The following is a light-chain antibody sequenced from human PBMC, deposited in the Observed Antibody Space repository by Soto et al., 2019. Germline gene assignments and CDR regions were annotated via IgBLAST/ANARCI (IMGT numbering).Light chain of an antibody. CDR3: QQYNNWPPIT. Sequence: EIVMTQSPATLSVSPGERATLSCRASRSVSSNYLAWYQQIPGQAPRPLIYGASTRATGIPARFSGSGSETDFTLTISSLQSEDFAVYYCQQYNNWPPITFGQGTRLEIK. V-gene: IGKV3-15*01. CDR2: GAS. J-gene: IGKJ5*01. CDR1: RSVSSN.